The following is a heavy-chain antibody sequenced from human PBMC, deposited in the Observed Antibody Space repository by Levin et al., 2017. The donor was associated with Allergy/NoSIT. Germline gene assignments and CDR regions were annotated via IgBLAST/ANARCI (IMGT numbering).Heavy chain of an antibody. J-gene: IGHJ3*01. CDR1: GFTFSNHW. CDR3: VRDPEGSAFDR. V-gene: IGHV3-7*01. CDR2: IQYDGSQK. Sequence: GSLRLSCAASGFTFSNHWMSWVRQAPGKGLEWVANIQYDGSQKGYVDSVKGRFTIFRDNAKNSVFLQMNSLRVEDTAVYYCVRDPEGSAFDRWGQGTMVTVSS.